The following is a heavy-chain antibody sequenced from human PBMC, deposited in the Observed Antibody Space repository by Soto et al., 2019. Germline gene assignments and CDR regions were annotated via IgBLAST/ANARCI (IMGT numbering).Heavy chain of an antibody. D-gene: IGHD2-15*01. Sequence: EVQLVESAGGLVKPGGSLRLSCVASGFSFNEAWMNWVRQAPGEGLEWVGRIKTSAGGGATDYAAPVQGRFTISRDDSKNTLYLQMNSLITEDTAIYYWTTGSVEGIWGQGTTVTVSS. J-gene: IGHJ6*02. CDR3: TTGSVEGI. CDR2: IKTSAGGGAT. V-gene: IGHV3-15*07. CDR1: GFSFNEAW.